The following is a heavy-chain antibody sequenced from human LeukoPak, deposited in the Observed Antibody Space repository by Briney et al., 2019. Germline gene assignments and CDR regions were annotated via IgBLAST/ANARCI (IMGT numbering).Heavy chain of an antibody. V-gene: IGHV3-11*01. J-gene: IGHJ6*02. CDR3: ARDESGGYTRYFYYGMDV. D-gene: IGHD2-2*02. CDR1: GFTFSDYY. Sequence: GGSLRLSCAASGFTFSDYYMSWVRQAPGKGLEWISFIAGSGVNIFYADSVKGRFTISRDNAESSLYLQMNNLTQEDTAVYFCARDESGGYTRYFYYGMDVRFLGTKVNDTS. CDR2: IAGSGVNI.